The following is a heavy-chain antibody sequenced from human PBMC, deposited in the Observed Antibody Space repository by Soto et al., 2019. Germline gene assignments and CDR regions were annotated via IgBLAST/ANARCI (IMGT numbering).Heavy chain of an antibody. CDR3: ARSQEYDFWSGLSSYYFDY. D-gene: IGHD3-3*01. CDR2: IYSGGST. CDR1: GFTVSSNY. V-gene: IGHV3-66*01. J-gene: IGHJ4*02. Sequence: PGGSLRLSCAASGFTVSSNYMSWVRQAPGKGLEWVSVIYSGGSTYYADSVKGRFTISRDNSKNTLYLQMNSLRAEDTAVYYCARSQEYDFWSGLSSYYFDYWGQGTLVTAPQ.